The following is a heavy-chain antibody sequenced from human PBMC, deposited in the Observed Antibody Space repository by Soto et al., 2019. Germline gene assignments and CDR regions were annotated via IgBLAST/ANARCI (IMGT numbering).Heavy chain of an antibody. D-gene: IGHD5-12*01. V-gene: IGHV1-69*01. CDR1: GGTFSSYA. CDR3: ERARMATGLGGYYFDY. CDR2: IIPIFGTA. J-gene: IGHJ4*02. Sequence: QVQLVQSGAEVKKPGSSVKVSCKASGGTFSSYAISWVRQAPGPGLEWMGGIIPIFGTANYAQKFQGRVTITANESRLTAYMELSSLRSADTAVYSCERARMATGLGGYYFDYWGQGTMVTVS.